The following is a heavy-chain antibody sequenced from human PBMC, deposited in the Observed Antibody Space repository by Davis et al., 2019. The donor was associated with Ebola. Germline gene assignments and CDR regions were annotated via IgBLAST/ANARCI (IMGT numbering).Heavy chain of an antibody. CDR2: ISNSDDTT. V-gene: IGHV3-23*01. CDR1: GFTSSRYF. D-gene: IGHD2/OR15-2a*01. Sequence: GGSLRLSCVASGFTSSRYFMNWVRQAPGKGLEWLSSISNSDDTTQYAGSVKGRFTISRDSSKNMLYLQMNSLRAEDTAIYYCAKDFHYYGMDVWGQGTTVTVSS. J-gene: IGHJ6*02. CDR3: AKDFHYYGMDV.